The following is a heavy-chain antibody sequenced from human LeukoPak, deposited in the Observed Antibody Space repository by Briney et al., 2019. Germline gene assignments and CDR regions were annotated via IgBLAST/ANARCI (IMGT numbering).Heavy chain of an antibody. D-gene: IGHD3-10*01. CDR2: IYWNGDK. CDR3: AHSHPAIITAVNRYFDY. Sequence: GSGPTLVNPTETLTLTCSFSGMSLSATGVAVGWIRQPPGKAPEWLALIYWNGDKRYSPSLKSRLTISKDTSKDQVVLAMSNMDPVDTGTYYCAHSHPAIITAVNRYFDYWGQGTLVTVFS. CDR1: GMSLSATGVA. V-gene: IGHV2-5*01. J-gene: IGHJ4*02.